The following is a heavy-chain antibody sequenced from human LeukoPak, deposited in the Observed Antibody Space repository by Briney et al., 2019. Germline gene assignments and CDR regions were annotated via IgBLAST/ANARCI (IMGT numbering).Heavy chain of an antibody. CDR1: GFNFSRNG. Sequence: LRLLCAASGFNFSRNGMHCVRRAPGKGLEWVAFIRYDGTKKFYGDSVRGRFTISRDNSKNTLYLQMNNLRDEDTAVYYCARDFDDVNGDFYYIPDYWGQGMLVTVSA. J-gene: IGHJ4*02. V-gene: IGHV3-30*02. CDR2: IRYDGTKK. CDR3: ARDFDDVNGDFYYIPDY. D-gene: IGHD2-21*02.